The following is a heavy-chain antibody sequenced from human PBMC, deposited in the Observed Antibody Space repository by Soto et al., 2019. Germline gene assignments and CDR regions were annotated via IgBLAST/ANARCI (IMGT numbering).Heavy chain of an antibody. CDR2: IIPILGIA. Sequence: QVQLVQSGAEVKKPGSSVKVSCKASGGTFSSYTISWVRQAPGQGLEWMGRIIPILGIANYAQKFQGRVTITADKSTSTAYVELSSLRSEDTAVYYCARDGAAAGTHYGMDVWGQGTTVTVSS. CDR3: ARDGAAAGTHYGMDV. CDR1: GGTFSSYT. D-gene: IGHD6-13*01. V-gene: IGHV1-69*08. J-gene: IGHJ6*02.